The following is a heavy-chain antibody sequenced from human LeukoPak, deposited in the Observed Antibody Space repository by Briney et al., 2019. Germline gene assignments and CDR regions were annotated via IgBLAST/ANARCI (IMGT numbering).Heavy chain of an antibody. CDR1: GFTFNNYG. V-gene: IGHV3-48*04. CDR3: AELGITMIGGV. CDR2: ISSSGSTI. Sequence: GSLRLSCAASGFTFNNYGMHWVRQAPGKGLEWVSYISSSGSTIYYADSVKGRFTISRDNAKNSLYLQMNCLRAEDTAVYYCAELGITMIGGVWGKGTTVTISS. J-gene: IGHJ6*04. D-gene: IGHD3-10*02.